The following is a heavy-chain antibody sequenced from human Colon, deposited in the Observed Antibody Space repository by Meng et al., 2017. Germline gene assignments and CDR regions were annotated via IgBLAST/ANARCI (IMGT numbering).Heavy chain of an antibody. CDR3: ARGRDNNGWYGLAD. J-gene: IGHJ4*02. D-gene: IGHD6-19*01. CDR2: INPNGGST. V-gene: IGHV1-46*01. CDR1: GYIFTSYY. Sequence: ASVKVSCKASGYIFTSYYMHWVRQAPGQGLEWMGLINPNGGSTISAQRFQDRVAMTMDTSTSTVYMEVSSLRSEDTAVYYCARGRDNNGWYGLADWGQGTLVTVSS.